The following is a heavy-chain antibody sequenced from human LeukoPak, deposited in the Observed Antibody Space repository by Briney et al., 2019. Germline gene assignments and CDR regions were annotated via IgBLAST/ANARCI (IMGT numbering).Heavy chain of an antibody. D-gene: IGHD1-26*01. J-gene: IGHJ4*02. CDR3: ARAPSGSYGYFDY. CDR1: GDSVSSNSAI. Sequence: SQTLSLTCAISGDSVSSNSAIWSWIRQSPSRGLEWLGRAHYRSKWYDDYAVSVKSRITINPDTSKNQFSLQLNSVTPEDTAVYYCARAPSGSYGYFDYWGQGTLVTVSS. V-gene: IGHV6-1*01. CDR2: AHYRSKWYD.